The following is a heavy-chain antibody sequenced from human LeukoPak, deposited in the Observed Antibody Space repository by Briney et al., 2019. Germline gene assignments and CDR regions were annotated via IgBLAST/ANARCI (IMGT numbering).Heavy chain of an antibody. Sequence: ASVKVSCKASGYTFTDYYMHWVRQAPGQGLEWMGIINPSGGNTKYAEKFQARVTMTRDTSTSTVYMDLSSLRSEDTAVYYCARAQGYGDCDYWGQGTLVTVSS. CDR3: ARAQGYGDCDY. CDR2: INPSGGNT. CDR1: GYTFTDYY. D-gene: IGHD4-17*01. V-gene: IGHV1-46*01. J-gene: IGHJ4*02.